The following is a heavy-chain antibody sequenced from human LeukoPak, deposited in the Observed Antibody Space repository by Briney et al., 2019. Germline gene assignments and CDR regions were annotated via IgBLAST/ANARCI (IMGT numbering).Heavy chain of an antibody. D-gene: IGHD6-13*01. CDR2: IYPGDSDT. J-gene: IGHJ4*02. CDR1: GYSFTSYW. V-gene: IGHV5-51*01. Sequence: GESLKISCKGSGYSFTSYWIGWVRQMPGKGLEWMGIIYPGDSDTRYSPSFQGQVTISADKSISTAHLQWSSLKASDTAIYYCARTGYTSRWAIDYWGQGTLVTVSS. CDR3: ARTGYTSRWAIDY.